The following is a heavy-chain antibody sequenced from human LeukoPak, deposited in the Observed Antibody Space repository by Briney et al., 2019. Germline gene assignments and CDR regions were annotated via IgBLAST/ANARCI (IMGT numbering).Heavy chain of an antibody. CDR3: VRGTGY. CDR1: GFTFSTYV. Sequence: PGGSLRLSYSVSGFTFSTYVMHWVRQAPGKGLEYVSAISSNGDNTYYADSVKGRFTISRDNSKNTPYLQMSSLRADDTAVYYCVRGTGYWGQGTLVTVSS. J-gene: IGHJ4*02. V-gene: IGHV3-64D*06. CDR2: ISSNGDNT.